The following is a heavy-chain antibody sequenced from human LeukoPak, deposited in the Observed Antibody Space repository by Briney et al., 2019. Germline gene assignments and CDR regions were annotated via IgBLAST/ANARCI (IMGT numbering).Heavy chain of an antibody. V-gene: IGHV5-51*01. CDR1: GSSFTTYW. Sequence: GECLKISCKDSGSSFTTYWIGWVRQMPGKGLEWMGIIYPGDSDTRYSPSFQGQVTISADKSISTAYLQWSSLKTSDTAMYYCARPNSYNSVDYWGQGTLVTVSS. J-gene: IGHJ4*02. CDR2: IYPGDSDT. CDR3: ARPNSYNSVDY. D-gene: IGHD1-1*01.